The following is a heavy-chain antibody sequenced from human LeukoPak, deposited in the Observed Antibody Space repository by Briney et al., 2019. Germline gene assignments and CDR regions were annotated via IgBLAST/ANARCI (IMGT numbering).Heavy chain of an antibody. CDR3: ARDQLAAGTYDY. V-gene: IGHV1-69*05. CDR1: GGTFSSYA. J-gene: IGHJ4*02. D-gene: IGHD6-13*01. CDR2: IIPIFGTS. Sequence: SVKVSCKASGGTFSSYAISWVRQAPGQGLEWMGRIIPIFGTSNYAQKFQGRVTITTDESTSTAYMELSSLRSEDTAVYYCARDQLAAGTYDYWGQGTLVTVSS.